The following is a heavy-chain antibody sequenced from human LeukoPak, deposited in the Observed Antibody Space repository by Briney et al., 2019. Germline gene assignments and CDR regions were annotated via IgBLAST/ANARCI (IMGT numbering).Heavy chain of an antibody. CDR2: IKQDGSEK. J-gene: IGHJ4*02. Sequence: GGSLRLSCAASGFTFSTYWMIWVRQAQGKGLEWVANIKQDGSEKYYDDLVKGRFTISRDNAKNSLYLQMNSLRAEDTAVYYCARQLLNWNQEYWGQGTLVTVSS. D-gene: IGHD1-20*01. CDR3: ARQLLNWNQEY. CDR1: GFTFSTYW. V-gene: IGHV3-7*01.